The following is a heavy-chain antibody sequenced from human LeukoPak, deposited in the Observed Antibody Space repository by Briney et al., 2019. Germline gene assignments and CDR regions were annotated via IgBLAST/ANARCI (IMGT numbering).Heavy chain of an antibody. D-gene: IGHD2-21*02. CDR1: GGSISSGGYY. CDR2: IYYSGST. CDR3: ARAKAYCGGDCYSRYFDY. J-gene: IGHJ4*02. V-gene: IGHV4-31*03. Sequence: SETLSLTCTVSGGSISSGGYYWSWIRQHPGKGLEWIGYIYYSGSTYYNPSLKSRVTISVDTSKNQFSLKLSSVTAADTAVYYCARAKAYCGGDCYSRYFDYWGQGTLVTVSS.